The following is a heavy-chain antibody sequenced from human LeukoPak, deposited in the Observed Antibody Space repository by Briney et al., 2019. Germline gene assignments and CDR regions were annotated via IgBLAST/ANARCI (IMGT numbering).Heavy chain of an antibody. CDR1: GYTLTELS. V-gene: IGHV1-24*01. CDR2: FDPEDGET. J-gene: IGHJ4*02. D-gene: IGHD6-13*01. CDR3: ATDGPDRAAAGNFDY. Sequence: ASVKVSCKVSGYTLTELSMHWVRQAPGKGLEWMGGFDPEDGETIYAQKFQGRVTMTEDTSTGTAYMELSSLRSEDTAVYYCATDGPDRAAAGNFDYWGQGTLVTVSS.